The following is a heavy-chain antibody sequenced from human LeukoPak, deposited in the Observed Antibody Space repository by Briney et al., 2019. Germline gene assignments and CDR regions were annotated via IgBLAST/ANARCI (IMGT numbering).Heavy chain of an antibody. CDR2: MSGSGRSA. CDR3: AKYLGSGSAFGY. V-gene: IGHV3-23*01. CDR1: GFTFNSYA. J-gene: IGHJ4*02. Sequence: GGSLRLSCAASGFTFNSYAMTWVRQAPGKGLEWVSSMSGSGRSAYYVESVKGRFTISRDNSKNTLYLQMNSLRAEGTAVYYCAKYLGSGSAFGYWGQGTLVTVSS. D-gene: IGHD3-10*01.